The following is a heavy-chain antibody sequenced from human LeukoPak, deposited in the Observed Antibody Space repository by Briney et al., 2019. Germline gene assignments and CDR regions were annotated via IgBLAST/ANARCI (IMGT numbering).Heavy chain of an antibody. CDR1: GFTFSSYA. CDR3: ARGSSLCDY. V-gene: IGHV3-48*04. J-gene: IGHJ4*02. CDR2: ISSSSSTI. Sequence: GGSLRLSCAASGFTFSSYAMSWVRQAPGKGLEWVSYISSSSSTIYYADSVKGRFTISRDNAKNSLYLQMNSLRAEDTAVYYCARGSSLCDYWGQGTLVTVSS. D-gene: IGHD3-10*01.